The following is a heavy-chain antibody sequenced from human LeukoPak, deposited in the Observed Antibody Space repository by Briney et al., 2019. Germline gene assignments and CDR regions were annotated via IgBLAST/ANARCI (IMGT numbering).Heavy chain of an antibody. CDR1: GFTFSSYA. CDR2: ISGSGGST. J-gene: IGHJ5*02. D-gene: IGHD5-12*01. CDR3: AKDEWLRPNNWFDP. Sequence: KPGGSLRLSCAASGFTFSSYAMSWVRQAPGKGLEWVSAISGSGGSTYYADSVKGRFTISRDNSKNTLYLQMNSLRAEDTAVYYCAKDEWLRPNNWFDPWGQGTLVTVSS. V-gene: IGHV3-23*01.